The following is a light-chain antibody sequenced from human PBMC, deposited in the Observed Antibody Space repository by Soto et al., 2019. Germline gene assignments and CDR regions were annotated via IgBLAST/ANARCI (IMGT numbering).Light chain of an antibody. V-gene: IGLV2-14*03. Sequence: QSVLAQPASVSGSPGQSITISCTGSSSDVGGYDYVSWYQQHPGQAPKLILYDVSNRPSGISFRFSGSKSGNTASLTISGLQAEDEADYYCRSYTRSATYVFGTGTKVTVL. J-gene: IGLJ1*01. CDR2: DVS. CDR1: SSDVGGYDY. CDR3: RSYTRSATYV.